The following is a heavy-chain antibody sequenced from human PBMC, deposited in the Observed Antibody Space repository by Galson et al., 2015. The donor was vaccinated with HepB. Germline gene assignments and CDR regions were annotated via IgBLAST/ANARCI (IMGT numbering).Heavy chain of an antibody. CDR2: ISSSGSTI. J-gene: IGHJ4*02. Sequence: SLRLSCAASGFTLSNNYMSWIRQAPGKGLEWVSYISSSGSTIYYADSVKGRFTISRDNAKNSLYLQMNSLRAEDTAVYYCARGRETHDFWSGYSPFDYWGQGTLVTVSS. CDR1: GFTLSNNY. V-gene: IGHV3-11*01. CDR3: ARGRETHDFWSGYSPFDY. D-gene: IGHD3-3*01.